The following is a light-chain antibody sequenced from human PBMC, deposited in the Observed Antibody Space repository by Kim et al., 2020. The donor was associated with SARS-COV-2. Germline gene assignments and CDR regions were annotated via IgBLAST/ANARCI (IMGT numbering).Light chain of an antibody. CDR2: AVS. Sequence: QSFTISCTGTSSDVGSYDYVSWYQQHPGKAPKLMIYAVSNRPSGVSNRFSVSKSANTASLTISGLQAEDEADYYCSSYTRSSTNYVFGTGTKVTVL. J-gene: IGLJ1*01. V-gene: IGLV2-14*03. CDR3: SSYTRSSTNYV. CDR1: SSDVGSYDY.